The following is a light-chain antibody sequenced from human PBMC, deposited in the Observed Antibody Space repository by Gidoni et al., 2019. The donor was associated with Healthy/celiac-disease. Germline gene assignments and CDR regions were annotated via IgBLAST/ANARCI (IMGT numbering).Light chain of an antibody. CDR1: SRDVGGYNY. CDR3: SSYTSSSTVV. J-gene: IGLJ2*01. Sequence: QADLTQTAAVSGSPGQSIPISCTGTSRDVGGYNYVSWYQQHPGNAPKLMIYEVSNRPSGVSNRFSGSKSGNTASLTISGLQAEDAADYYCSSYTSSSTVVFGGGTKLTVL. CDR2: EVS. V-gene: IGLV2-14*01.